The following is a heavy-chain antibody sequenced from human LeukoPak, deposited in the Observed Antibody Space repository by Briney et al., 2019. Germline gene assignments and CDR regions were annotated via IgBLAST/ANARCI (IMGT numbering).Heavy chain of an antibody. CDR3: ASGYYDYSSPIHNFDY. CDR2: INWSGGST. V-gene: IGHV3-20*04. J-gene: IGHJ4*02. D-gene: IGHD3-16*01. CDR1: GFTFDDYG. Sequence: GGSLRLSCAASGFTFDDYGMSWVRHAPGKGLEWVSGINWSGGSTGYVDSVKGRFTISRDNAKNSLYLQMNSLRAEDTALYYCASGYYDYSSPIHNFDYWGQGTLVTVSS.